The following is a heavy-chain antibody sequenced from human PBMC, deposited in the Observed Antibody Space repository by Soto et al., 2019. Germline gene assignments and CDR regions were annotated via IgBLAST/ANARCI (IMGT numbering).Heavy chain of an antibody. J-gene: IGHJ4*02. CDR3: VRDRPNTESLTGYFDT. Sequence: VGSLRLSCEASGFVFRTFRMHWVRRAPGKGLEWLATIRFDGSTARYAESVRGRFKISGDNSMNTLYLQLDRLRVEDTAVYYCVRDRPNTESLTGYFDTWGQGTPVTVSS. V-gene: IGHV3-33*01. CDR2: IRFDGSTA. D-gene: IGHD3-9*01. CDR1: GFVFRTFR.